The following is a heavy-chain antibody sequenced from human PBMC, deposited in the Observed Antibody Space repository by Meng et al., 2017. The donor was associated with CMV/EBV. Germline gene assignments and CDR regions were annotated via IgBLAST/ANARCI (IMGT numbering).Heavy chain of an antibody. V-gene: IGHV1-69*10. D-gene: IGHD1-26*01. CDR2: IIPILGIA. Sequence: SVKVSCKASGGTFSSYAISWVRQAPGQGLEWMGGIIPILGIANYAQKFQGRVTITADKSTSTVYMELSSLRSEDTAVYYCARAGRIVGALDPWGQGTLVTVSS. J-gene: IGHJ5*02. CDR1: GGTFSSYA. CDR3: ARAGRIVGALDP.